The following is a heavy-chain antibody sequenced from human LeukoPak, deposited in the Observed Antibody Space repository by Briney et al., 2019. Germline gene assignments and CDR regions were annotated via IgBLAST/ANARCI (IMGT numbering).Heavy chain of an antibody. V-gene: IGHV3-21*01. CDR1: GFTFSSYS. Sequence: GGSLRLSCAASGFTFSSYSMNWVRQAPGKGLEWVSSISSSSSYIYYADSVKGRFTISRDNAKNSLYLQMNSLRAEDTAVYYCARDLERYFDWSIGPTETLRYYYGMDVWGQGTTVTVSS. D-gene: IGHD3-9*01. J-gene: IGHJ6*02. CDR2: ISSSSSYI. CDR3: ARDLERYFDWSIGPTETLRYYYGMDV.